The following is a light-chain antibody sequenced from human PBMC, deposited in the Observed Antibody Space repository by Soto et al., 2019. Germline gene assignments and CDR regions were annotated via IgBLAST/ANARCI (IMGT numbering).Light chain of an antibody. CDR2: GAS. Sequence: EIVLTQSPGTLSLSPGERATLSCRASQSVDTSYLAWYQQKPGQAPRLLIYGASNRATDIPDRFSSGGSGTDFTLTISRLEPEDFAVYYCQQYGTSPPYTFGQGTELEIK. CDR1: QSVDTSY. V-gene: IGKV3-20*01. CDR3: QQYGTSPPYT. J-gene: IGKJ2*01.